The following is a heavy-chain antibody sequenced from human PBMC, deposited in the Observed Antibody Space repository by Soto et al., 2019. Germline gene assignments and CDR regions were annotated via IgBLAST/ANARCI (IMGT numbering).Heavy chain of an antibody. Sequence: GASVKVSCKASGYTFTGYYMHWVRQAPGQGLEWMGWINPNSGGTNYAQKFQGWVTMTRDTSISTAYMELSRLRSDDTAVYYCARVHYDSSGYYSEIFDYWGQGTLVTV. V-gene: IGHV1-2*04. D-gene: IGHD3-22*01. CDR1: GYTFTGYY. J-gene: IGHJ4*02. CDR3: ARVHYDSSGYYSEIFDY. CDR2: INPNSGGT.